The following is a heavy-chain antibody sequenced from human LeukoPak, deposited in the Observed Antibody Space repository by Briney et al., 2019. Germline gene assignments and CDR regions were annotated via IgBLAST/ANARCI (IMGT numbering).Heavy chain of an antibody. J-gene: IGHJ6*02. CDR2: INHSGGT. CDR3: ARVCLWGGSCYVYYNGMDV. Sequence: SETLSLTCAVDGGSFNGYSWSWIRQPPGKGLEWIGEINHSGGTNYNPSLKSRVTISVDTSKNQFSLKLRSVTAADTAVYYCARVCLWGGSCYVYYNGMDVWGQGTTVTVSS. D-gene: IGHD2-2*01. V-gene: IGHV4-34*01. CDR1: GGSFNGYS.